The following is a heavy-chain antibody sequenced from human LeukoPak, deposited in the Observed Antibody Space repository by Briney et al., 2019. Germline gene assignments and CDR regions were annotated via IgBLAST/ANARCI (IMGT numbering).Heavy chain of an antibody. D-gene: IGHD6-13*01. J-gene: IGHJ4*02. CDR2: ISGSGGST. Sequence: GGSLRLSCAASGFTFSSYGMSWVRQAPGKGLEWVSAISGSGGSTYYADSVKGRFTISRDNSKNTLYLQMNSLRAEDTAVYYCAKGLSIAAAGTGTYWGQGTLVTVSS. CDR1: GFTFSSYG. V-gene: IGHV3-23*01. CDR3: AKGLSIAAAGTGTY.